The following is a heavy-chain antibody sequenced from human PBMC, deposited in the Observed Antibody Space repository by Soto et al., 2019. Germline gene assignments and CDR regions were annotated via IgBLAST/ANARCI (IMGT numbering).Heavy chain of an antibody. V-gene: IGHV3-21*02. J-gene: IGHJ5*02. CDR2: ISSNSAYI. CDR1: GFTFRSFN. CDR3: TGDASRDSSARGWFYR. Sequence: EVQLVESGGGLVKPGGSLRLSCAASGFTFRSFNMNWVRQAPGKGLEWVSTISSNSAYIYYTDALRGRFTISRDNAKNSLHLQMISWRSADTAVYYCTGDASRDSSARGWFYRWGPGTLVTVSS. D-gene: IGHD6-13*01.